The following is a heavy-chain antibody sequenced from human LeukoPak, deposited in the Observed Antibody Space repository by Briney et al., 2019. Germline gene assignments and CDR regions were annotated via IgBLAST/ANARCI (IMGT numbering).Heavy chain of an antibody. CDR2: ISNDGSRK. D-gene: IGHD3-3*01. CDR3: ARDRAWNYFGY. J-gene: IGHJ4*02. CDR1: GFTFSRHG. V-gene: IGHV3-30*03. Sequence: GGSLRLSCAPSGFTFSRHGMHWVRQAPGKGLEWVAIISNDGSRKYYAHSVEGRFTISRDNSKNTLYPQMDSLRAEDTAVYYCARDRAWNYFGYWGQGTLVTVSS.